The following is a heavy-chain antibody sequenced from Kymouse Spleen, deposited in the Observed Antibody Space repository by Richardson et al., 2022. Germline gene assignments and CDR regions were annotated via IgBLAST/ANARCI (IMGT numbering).Heavy chain of an antibody. CDR2: IKSKTDGGTT. J-gene: IGHJ4*02. V-gene: IGHV3-15*01. CDR1: GFTFSNAW. D-gene: IGHD5-12*01. CDR3: TTDKGYSGYDNWGLFDY. Sequence: EVQLVESGGGLVKPGGSLRLSCAASGFTFSNAWMSWVRQAPGKGLEWVGRIKSKTDGGTTDYAAPVKGRFTISRDDSKNTLYLQMNSLKTEDTAVYYCTTDKGYSGYDNWGLFDYWGQGTLVTVSS.